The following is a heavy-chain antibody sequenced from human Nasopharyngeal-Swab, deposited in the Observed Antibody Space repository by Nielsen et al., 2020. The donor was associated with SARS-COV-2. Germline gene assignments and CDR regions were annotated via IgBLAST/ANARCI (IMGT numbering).Heavy chain of an antibody. D-gene: IGHD1-1*01. V-gene: IGHV4-34*01. J-gene: IGHJ6*02. CDR2: INPSGST. Sequence: SETLSLTCAVYGGAFSGFYWSWIRQSPGEGLEWIGEINPSGSTDYNPSLKSRVSMSVDTSKNQVFLNLRSVTAADTAVYYCARGRRERAPRYYYHGMDVWGQGTTVTVS. CDR3: ARGRRERAPRYYYHGMDV. CDR1: GGAFSGFY.